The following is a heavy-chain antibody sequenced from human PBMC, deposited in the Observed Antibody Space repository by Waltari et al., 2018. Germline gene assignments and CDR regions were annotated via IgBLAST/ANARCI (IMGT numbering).Heavy chain of an antibody. J-gene: IGHJ4*02. CDR2: IWYDGSNK. D-gene: IGHD2-2*02. CDR1: GFTFSSYG. CDR3: AKEVSDCSSTSCYRFLDY. V-gene: IGHV3-33*06. Sequence: QVQLVESGGGVVQPGGYLRLSCAASGFTFSSYGMHWVRQAPGKGLELVAVIWYDGSNKYYADSVKGRFTISRDNSKNPLYLQMNSLRAEDTAVYYCAKEVSDCSSTSCYRFLDYWGQGTLVTVSS.